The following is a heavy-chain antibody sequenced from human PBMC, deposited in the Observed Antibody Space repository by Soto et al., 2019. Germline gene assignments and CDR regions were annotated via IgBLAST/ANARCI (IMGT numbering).Heavy chain of an antibody. J-gene: IGHJ4*02. CDR3: VRDGSLYGDYPNYFDY. CDR1: GGTFSSYA. D-gene: IGHD4-17*01. CDR2: IIPIFGTA. Sequence: QVQLVQSGAEVKKPVSSVKVSCKASGGTFSSYAISWVRQAPGQGLEWMGGIIPIFGTANYAQKFQGRVTITADESTSTAYMELSSLRSETTAVYYCVRDGSLYGDYPNYFDYWGQGTLVTVSS. V-gene: IGHV1-69*01.